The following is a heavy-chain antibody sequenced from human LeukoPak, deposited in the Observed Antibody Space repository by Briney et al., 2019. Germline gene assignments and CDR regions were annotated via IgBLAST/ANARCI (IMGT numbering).Heavy chain of an antibody. Sequence: PGGSLRLSCAASGFTFSSYSMNWVRQAPGKGLEWVSSISSSSSYIYYADSVKGRFTISRDNAKNSLYLQMNSLRAEDTAVYYCARDVSDSSGYYLLGYYYGMDVWGQGTTVTVSS. CDR1: GFTFSSYS. CDR2: ISSSSSYI. V-gene: IGHV3-21*01. J-gene: IGHJ6*02. D-gene: IGHD3-22*01. CDR3: ARDVSDSSGYYLLGYYYGMDV.